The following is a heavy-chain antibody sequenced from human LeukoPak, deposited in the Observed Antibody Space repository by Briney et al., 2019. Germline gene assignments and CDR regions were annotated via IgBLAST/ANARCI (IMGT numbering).Heavy chain of an antibody. CDR3: ARAPVFYYIAV. V-gene: IGHV3-53*01. CDR2: IYSGGST. J-gene: IGHJ6*03. CDR1: GFTVSSNY. Sequence: GGSLTPSCAASGFTVSSNYMSWVRQAPGKGLEWVSVIYSGGSTYYADSVKGRFTISRDNSKNTLYLQMNSLRAEDTAVYYCARAPVFYYIAVWGRDPSHTVSS.